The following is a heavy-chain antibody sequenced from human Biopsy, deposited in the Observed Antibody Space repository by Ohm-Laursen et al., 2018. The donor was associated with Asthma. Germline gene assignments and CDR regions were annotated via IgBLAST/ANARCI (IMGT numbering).Heavy chain of an antibody. Sequence: PGTLSLTWTVSGDSITSGGCCWNWIRQHPGKGLEWIGEINHRGSTNYNPSLKSRVTLSVDTSKNQLSVKLRSVTAADTAVYYCARSPYYYGLLGPTRGFGVYAVWGHGTLVTVSS. D-gene: IGHD3-10*01. CDR2: INHRGST. J-gene: IGHJ3*01. V-gene: IGHV4-4*03. CDR3: ARSPYYYGLLGPTRGFGVYAV. CDR1: GDSITSGGC.